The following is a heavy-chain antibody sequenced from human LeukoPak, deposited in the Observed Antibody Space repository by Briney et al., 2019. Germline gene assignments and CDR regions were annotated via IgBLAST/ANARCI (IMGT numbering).Heavy chain of an antibody. CDR2: IKPKADGKTT. D-gene: IGHD2-21*02. CDR3: TTNCGGDCYSSLGY. V-gene: IGHV3-15*01. Sequence: GGSLRLSCAASGFTFTNAWMNWVRQAPGKGLEWVARIKPKADGKTTDHAAPVKGRFTISRDDSKNTLYLQMNSLKTEDTGVYYCTTNCGGDCYSSLGYWGQGTLVTVSS. CDR1: GFTFTNAW. J-gene: IGHJ4*02.